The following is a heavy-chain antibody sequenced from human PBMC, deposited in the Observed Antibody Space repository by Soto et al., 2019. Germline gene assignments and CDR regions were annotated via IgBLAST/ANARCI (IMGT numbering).Heavy chain of an antibody. CDR3: ARSSLSAAFDI. V-gene: IGHV1-69*02. CDR1: GGTFSSYT. J-gene: IGHJ3*02. Sequence: QVQLVQSGAEVKKPGSSVKVSCKASGGTFSSYTISWVRQAPGQGLEWMGRIIPILGIANYAQKFQGRVTTTADKSTSTAYMELSSLRSEDTAVYYCARSSLSAAFDIWGQGTMVTVSS. CDR2: IIPILGIA. D-gene: IGHD3-16*02.